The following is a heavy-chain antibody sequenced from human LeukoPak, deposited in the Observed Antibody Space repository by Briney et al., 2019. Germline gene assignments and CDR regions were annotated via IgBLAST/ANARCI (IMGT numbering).Heavy chain of an antibody. CDR1: GFTFSSYG. J-gene: IGHJ3*02. CDR2: IWYDGSNK. V-gene: IGHV3-33*08. CDR3: ARAVNYYDSSGYYLAQGDAFDI. Sequence: TGGSPRLSCAASGFTFSSYGMHWVRQAPGKGLEWVAVIWYDGSNKYYADSVKGRFTISRDNSKNTLYLQMNSLRAEDTAVYYCARAVNYYDSSGYYLAQGDAFDIWGQGTMVTVSS. D-gene: IGHD3-22*01.